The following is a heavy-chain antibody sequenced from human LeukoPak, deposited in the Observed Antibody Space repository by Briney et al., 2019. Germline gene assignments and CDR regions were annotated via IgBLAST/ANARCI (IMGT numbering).Heavy chain of an antibody. CDR3: ARAAREYCGGDCYPYYYYYYMDV. J-gene: IGHJ6*03. CDR1: GFTLSSNY. Sequence: PGGSLRLSCAASGFTLSSNYMSWVRQAPGKGLEWVSVIYSGGSTYYADSVKGRFTISRDNSKNTLYLQMNSLRAEDTAVYYCARAAREYCGGDCYPYYYYYYMDVWGKGTTVTVSS. D-gene: IGHD2-21*02. V-gene: IGHV3-53*01. CDR2: IYSGGST.